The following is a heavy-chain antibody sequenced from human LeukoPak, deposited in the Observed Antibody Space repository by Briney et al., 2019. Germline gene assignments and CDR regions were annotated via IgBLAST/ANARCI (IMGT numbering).Heavy chain of an antibody. J-gene: IGHJ4*02. Sequence: GASVKVSCKASGGTFSSYAISWVRQAPGQGLEWMGGIIPIFGTANYAQKFQGRVTITADESTSTAYMELSSLRSEDTAVYYCARTVSGYSYAFDYWGQGTLSPSPQ. CDR2: IIPIFGTA. V-gene: IGHV1-69*13. CDR1: GGTFSSYA. D-gene: IGHD5-18*01. CDR3: ARTVSGYSYAFDY.